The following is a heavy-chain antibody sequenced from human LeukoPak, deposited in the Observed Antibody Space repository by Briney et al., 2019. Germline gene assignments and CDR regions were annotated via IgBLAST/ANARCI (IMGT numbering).Heavy chain of an antibody. CDR3: AINYCSSTSCYTRYYFDY. CDR2: IIPIFGTA. J-gene: IGHJ4*02. Sequence: SVKVSCKASGGTFSSYAISWVRQAPGQGLEWMGGIIPIFGTANYAQKFQGRVTITADESTSTAYMELSSLRSEDTAVYYCAINYCSSTSCYTRYYFDYWGQGTLVTVSS. CDR1: GGTFSSYA. V-gene: IGHV1-69*13. D-gene: IGHD2-2*02.